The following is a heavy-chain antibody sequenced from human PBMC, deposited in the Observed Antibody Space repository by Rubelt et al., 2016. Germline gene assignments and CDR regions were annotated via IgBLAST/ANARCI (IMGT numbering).Heavy chain of an antibody. V-gene: IGHV4-34*01. CDR1: GGSFSGYY. CDR2: INHSGST. J-gene: IGHJ2*01. CDR3: ARRRRYSGSSYWCFDL. D-gene: IGHD1-26*01. Sequence: QVQLRQWGAGLLKPSETLSLTCAVYGGSFSGYYWSWIRQPPGKGLEWIGEINHSGSTNYNPSLKSRVTISVDTSKNQFSLKLSSVTAADTAVYYCARRRRYSGSSYWCFDLWGRGTLVTVSS.